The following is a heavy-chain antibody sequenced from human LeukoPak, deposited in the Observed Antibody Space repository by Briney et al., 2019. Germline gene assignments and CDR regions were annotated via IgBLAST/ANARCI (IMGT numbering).Heavy chain of an antibody. V-gene: IGHV4-59*01. D-gene: IGHD6-6*01. J-gene: IGHJ6*02. CDR1: GGSISSYY. Sequence: SETLSLTCTVSGGSISSYYWSWIRQPPGKGLEWIGYIYYSGSTNYNPSLKSRVTISVDTSKNQFSLKLSSVTAADTAVYYCARDKSGGHSSSSNYYYGMDVWGQGTTVTVSS. CDR3: ARDKSGGHSSSSNYYYGMDV. CDR2: IYYSGST.